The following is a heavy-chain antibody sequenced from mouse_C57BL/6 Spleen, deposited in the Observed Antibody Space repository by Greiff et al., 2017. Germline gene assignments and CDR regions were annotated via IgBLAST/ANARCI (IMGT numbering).Heavy chain of an antibody. CDR2: IDPSDSYT. V-gene: IGHV1-69*01. CDR3: ARWDSSGHYFDY. J-gene: IGHJ2*01. Sequence: QVQLKESGAELVMPGASVKLSCKASGYTFTSYWMHWVKQRPGQGLEWIGEIDPSDSYTNYNQKFKGKSTLTVDKSSSTAYMQLSSLTSEDSAVYYCARWDSSGHYFDYWGQGTTLTVSS. CDR1: GYTFTSYW. D-gene: IGHD3-2*02.